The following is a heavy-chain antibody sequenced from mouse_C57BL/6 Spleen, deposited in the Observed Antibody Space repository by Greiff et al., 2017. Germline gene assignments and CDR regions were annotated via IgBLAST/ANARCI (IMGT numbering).Heavy chain of an antibody. CDR3: ARRGGDGWFAY. V-gene: IGHV3-6*01. CDR1: GYSITSGYY. CDR2: ISYDGSN. Sequence: EVQLVESGPGLVKPSQSLSLTCSVTGYSITSGYYWNWIRQFPGNKLEWMGYISYDGSNNYNPSLKNRISITRDTSKNQFFLKLNSVTTEDTATYYCARRGGDGWFAYWGQGTLVTVSA. J-gene: IGHJ3*01.